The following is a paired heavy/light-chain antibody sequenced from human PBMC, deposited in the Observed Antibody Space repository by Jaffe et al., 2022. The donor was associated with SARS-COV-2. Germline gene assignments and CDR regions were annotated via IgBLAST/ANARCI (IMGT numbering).Light chain of an antibody. CDR1: GSNIGTGYD. CDR2: GND. V-gene: IGLV1-40*01. CDR3: QSYDSTPSGLTYV. J-gene: IGLJ1*01. Sequence: QSVLTQPPSVSGAPGQRVTISCSGNGSNIGTGYDVHWYQQVPGTAPKLLIYGNDNRPAGVPDRFSGSKSGTSASLAITGLQAEDEADYYCQSYDSTPSGLTYVFGSGTQVTVL.
Heavy chain of an antibody. CDR3: ARGLVGARQPEDL. CDR2: IFASGST. CDR1: GGSVGSDTYY. D-gene: IGHD2-15*01. V-gene: IGHV4-61*02. Sequence: QVQLQESGPGVVKPSQTLSLTCTVSGGSVGSDTYYWSWFRQPAGKGLEWIGRIFASGSTNYNPSLRSRVTISIDSSKDQFSLRLTSVTATDTALYFCARGLVGARQPEDLWGQGTLVTVSS. J-gene: IGHJ5*02.